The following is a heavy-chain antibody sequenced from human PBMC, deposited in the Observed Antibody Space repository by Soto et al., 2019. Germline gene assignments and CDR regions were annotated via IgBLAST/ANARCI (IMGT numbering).Heavy chain of an antibody. Sequence: GGSLRLSCAASGFTFSSYSMNWVRQAPGKGLQWVSYITSDIKNIYYADSVKGRFTISRDNAKNTLYLQMNSLRAEDTAVYYCARDNGYFDPWGQGTLVTVSS. V-gene: IGHV3-48*04. J-gene: IGHJ5*02. CDR1: GFTFSSYS. CDR2: ITSDIKNI. D-gene: IGHD5-12*01. CDR3: ARDNGYFDP.